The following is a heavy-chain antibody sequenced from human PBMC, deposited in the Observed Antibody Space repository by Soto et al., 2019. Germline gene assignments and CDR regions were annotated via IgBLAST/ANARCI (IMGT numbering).Heavy chain of an antibody. D-gene: IGHD3-10*01. CDR2: INSDGSSI. CDR3: SRANYGSGRTNWFDH. CDR1: GFTFSSYW. J-gene: IGHJ5*02. V-gene: IGHV3-74*01. Sequence: EVQLVESGGGLVQPGGSLRLSCAASGFTFSSYWIHWVRQAPGKGLVWVSRINSDGSSISYADSVKGRFTISRDNAKNTLYLQMNSLRVKDTAVYYCSRANYGSGRTNWFDHWGQGTLVTVSS.